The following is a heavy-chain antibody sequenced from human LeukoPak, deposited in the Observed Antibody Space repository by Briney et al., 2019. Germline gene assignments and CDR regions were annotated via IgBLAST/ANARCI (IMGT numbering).Heavy chain of an antibody. V-gene: IGHV4-61*08. D-gene: IGHD1-26*01. J-gene: IGHJ4*02. CDR3: ARGYSGSYGRFDY. CDR2: IYYSGST. CDR1: GGSISSGGYY. Sequence: SQTLSLTCTVSGGSISSGGYYWSWIRQPPGKGLEWIGYIYYSGSTSYNPSLKSRVTISVDTSKNQFSLKLSSVTAADTAVYYCARGYSGSYGRFDYWGQGTLVTVSS.